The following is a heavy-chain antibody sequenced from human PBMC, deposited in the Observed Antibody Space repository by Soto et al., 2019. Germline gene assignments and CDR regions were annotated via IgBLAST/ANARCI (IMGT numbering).Heavy chain of an antibody. CDR1: GFTISNYA. CDR2: ISGSGGNT. Sequence: EVHLLESGGGLVQPGGSLRLSCAASGFTISNYAMSWVRQAPGKGLEWVSGISGSGGNTDYADSVKGRFTISRDNSKNTLYLLLNILRVEDTAVYYFAKDYCMGRCCYWTDYWGQGTLVTVSS. D-gene: IGHD2-15*01. CDR3: AKDYCMGRCCYWTDY. V-gene: IGHV3-23*01. J-gene: IGHJ4*02.